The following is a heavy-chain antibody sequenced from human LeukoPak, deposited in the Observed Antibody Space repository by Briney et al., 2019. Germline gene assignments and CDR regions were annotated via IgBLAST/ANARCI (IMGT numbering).Heavy chain of an antibody. CDR2: ISGSGGST. Sequence: PGGSLRLSCAASGFTFSSYAMSWVRQAPGKGLEWVSAISGSGGSTYYADSVKGRFTISRDNSKNTLYLQMNSLRAEDTAVYYCARDDGRGDVDSSSLGYWGQGTLVTVSS. D-gene: IGHD6-13*01. V-gene: IGHV3-23*01. CDR3: ARDDGRGDVDSSSLGY. CDR1: GFTFSSYA. J-gene: IGHJ4*02.